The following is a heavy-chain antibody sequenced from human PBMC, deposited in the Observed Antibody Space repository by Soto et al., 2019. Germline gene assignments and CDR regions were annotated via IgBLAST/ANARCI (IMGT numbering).Heavy chain of an antibody. CDR2: IYSGGTT. CDR1: GFTVSNNY. Sequence: EVQLVETGGGLIQPGGSLRLSCAASGFTVSNNYMSWVRQAPGKGLECVSIIYSGGTTYYADSVRGRFTISRDHSKNTLYLQMNSLSADDTAVYFCARNQPVTTLGYWGQGTLVTVFS. D-gene: IGHD4-17*01. CDR3: ARNQPVTTLGY. V-gene: IGHV3-53*02. J-gene: IGHJ4*02.